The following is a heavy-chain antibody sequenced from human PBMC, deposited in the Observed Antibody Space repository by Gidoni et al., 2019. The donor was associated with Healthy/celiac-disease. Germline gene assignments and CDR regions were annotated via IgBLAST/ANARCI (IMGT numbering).Heavy chain of an antibody. J-gene: IGHJ4*02. CDR3: ARDVEYCSGGSCYSDY. D-gene: IGHD2-15*01. V-gene: IGHV3-11*06. CDR2: ISSSSSYT. CDR1: GFTFSDYY. Sequence: QVQLVESGGGLVKPGGSLRLSCAAPGFTFSDYYMSWIRQAPGKGLEWVSYISSSSSYTNYADSVKGRFTISRDNAKNSLYLQMNSLRAEDTAVYYCARDVEYCSGGSCYSDYWGQGTLVTVSS.